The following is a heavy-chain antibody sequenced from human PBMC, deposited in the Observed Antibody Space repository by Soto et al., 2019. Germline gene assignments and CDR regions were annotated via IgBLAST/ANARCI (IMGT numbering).Heavy chain of an antibody. Sequence: QDQLVQSGAEVKKPGSSVKVSCKASGGTFSSHTFSWVRQATGQELEWMGRIIPALGTATYAQKFQGRVTITADESATTVYMELNSLRSEDTAVYYCARPDFGDYWCFDLWGRGPLVTVSS. J-gene: IGHJ2*01. V-gene: IGHV1-69*08. CDR3: ARPDFGDYWCFDL. CDR2: IIPALGTA. D-gene: IGHD4-17*01. CDR1: GGTFSSHT.